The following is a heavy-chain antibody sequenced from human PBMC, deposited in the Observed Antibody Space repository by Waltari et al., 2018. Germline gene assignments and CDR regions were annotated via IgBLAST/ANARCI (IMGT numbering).Heavy chain of an antibody. D-gene: IGHD2-15*01. CDR3: ARGSRYCSGGSCSALVNY. J-gene: IGHJ4*02. CDR1: GGPISRPH. Sequence: QVQLQESGPGLVKPSETLSLTCTVAGGPISRPHWSWIRQPPGKGLEWFGYIYYSGSTNYNPSLKSRVTISVDTSKNQFSLKLSSVTAADTAVYYCARGSRYCSGGSCSALVNYWGQGTLVTVSS. V-gene: IGHV4-59*11. CDR2: IYYSGST.